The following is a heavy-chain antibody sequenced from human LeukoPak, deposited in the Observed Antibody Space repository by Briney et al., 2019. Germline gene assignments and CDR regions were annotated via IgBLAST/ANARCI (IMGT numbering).Heavy chain of an antibody. CDR1: GFTFSSYS. CDR2: FSSSSSYI. V-gene: IGHV3-21*01. CDR3: GLSVEMATIT. J-gene: IGHJ5*02. Sequence: GGSLSLSCAASGFTFSSYSMIWARQAPADRREWVSSFSSSSSYIYYADSGKGRFTISRDNAKYSLYLQMNSPGAEDTAVYDCGLSVEMATITWGQGTLVTVSS. D-gene: IGHD5-24*01.